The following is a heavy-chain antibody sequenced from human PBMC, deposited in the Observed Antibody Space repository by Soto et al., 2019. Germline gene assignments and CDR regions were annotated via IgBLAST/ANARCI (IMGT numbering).Heavy chain of an antibody. J-gene: IGHJ6*02. CDR1: GGTFSDYA. CDR2: IVPRFGSP. CDR3: ARDRIQLRLGKYSFNGMDV. Sequence: QVQLVQSGAAMRKPGSSLRVSCKASGGTFSDYAFSWVRQAPGQGLEWMGGIVPRFGSPNYAQKFGGRVTMTADTSSSTVYMALSSLRFDDTAVYSWARDRIQLRLGKYSFNGMDVWGQGTTIIVSS. V-gene: IGHV1-69*06. D-gene: IGHD3-16*01.